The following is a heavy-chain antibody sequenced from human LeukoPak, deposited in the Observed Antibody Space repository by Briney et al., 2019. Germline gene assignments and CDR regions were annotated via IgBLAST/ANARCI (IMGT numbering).Heavy chain of an antibody. CDR2: IYYSGST. CDR1: GGSVSSGSYY. D-gene: IGHD6-19*01. CDR3: AGVSIAVAGFGY. Sequence: SETLSLTCTVSGGSVSSGSYYWSWIRQPPGKGLEWIGYIYYSGSTNYNPSLKSRVTISVDTSKNQFSLKLSSVTAADTAVYYCAGVSIAVAGFGYWGQGTLVTVSS. V-gene: IGHV4-61*01. J-gene: IGHJ4*02.